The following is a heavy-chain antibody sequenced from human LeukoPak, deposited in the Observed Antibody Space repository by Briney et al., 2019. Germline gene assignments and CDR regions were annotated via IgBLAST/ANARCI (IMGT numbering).Heavy chain of an antibody. CDR2: IYYSGST. Sequence: SETLSLTCTVSGASISGYHWSWIRQPPGKGLEWIGYIYYSGSTSYNPSLKSRVTISLDTSKNQFSLRLGSVTAADTAVYYCARLQMDTAMVRFDYWGQGTLVTVSS. D-gene: IGHD5-18*01. J-gene: IGHJ4*02. CDR3: ARLQMDTAMVRFDY. CDR1: GASISGYH. V-gene: IGHV4-59*08.